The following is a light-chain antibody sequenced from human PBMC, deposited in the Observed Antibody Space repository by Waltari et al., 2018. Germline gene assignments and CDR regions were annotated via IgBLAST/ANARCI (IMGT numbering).Light chain of an antibody. V-gene: IGLV2-11*01. CDR1: SSDVGGYNY. CDR2: DGS. CDR3: CSYAYTYWV. J-gene: IGLJ3*02. Sequence: QSALTQPRSVSGSPGQSVTISCTGTSSDVGGYNYVSWYQQHPGKAPKLVIYDGSKRPSGVPDRFSGSKSGNTASLTISGLQAEDEADYYCCSYAYTYWVFGGGTKLTVL.